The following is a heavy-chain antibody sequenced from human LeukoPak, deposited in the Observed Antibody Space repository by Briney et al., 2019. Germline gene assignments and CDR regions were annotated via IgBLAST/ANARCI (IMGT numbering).Heavy chain of an antibody. Sequence: PGGSLRLSCAASGFTFSSYGMHWVRQAPGKGLEWVAVISYDGSNKYYADSVKGRFTISRDNSKNTLYLQTNSLRAEDTAVYYCAKVAGDCSGGSCYSDWFDPWGQGTLVTVSS. D-gene: IGHD2-15*01. CDR1: GFTFSSYG. J-gene: IGHJ5*02. V-gene: IGHV3-30*18. CDR3: AKVAGDCSGGSCYSDWFDP. CDR2: ISYDGSNK.